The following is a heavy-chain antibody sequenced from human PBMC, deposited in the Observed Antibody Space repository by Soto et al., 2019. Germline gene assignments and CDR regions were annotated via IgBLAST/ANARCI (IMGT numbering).Heavy chain of an antibody. J-gene: IGHJ6*02. CDR2: ISYDGSNK. D-gene: IGHD6-19*01. CDR3: AKDRGWLAERYYYGMDV. CDR1: GFTFSSYG. V-gene: IGHV3-30*18. Sequence: QVQLVESGGGVVQPGRSLRLSCAASGFTFSSYGMHWVGQAPGKGLEWVAVISYDGSNKYYADSVKGRFTISRDNSKNTLYLQMNSLRAEDTAVYYCAKDRGWLAERYYYGMDVWGQGTTVTVSS.